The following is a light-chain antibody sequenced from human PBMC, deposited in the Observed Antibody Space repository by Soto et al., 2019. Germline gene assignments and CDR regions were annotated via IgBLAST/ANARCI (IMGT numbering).Light chain of an antibody. J-gene: IGKJ4*01. V-gene: IGKV3-15*01. CDR2: GAS. Sequence: EMILTQSPSTLSLSPGERATLSCRASQSVSSDLAWYQQKPGQAPRLLIYGASTRATDIPATFSGSGSGTEFTLTISSLQSEDFAVYYCQQYNNWPPVTFGGGTKVDIK. CDR1: QSVSSD. CDR3: QQYNNWPPVT.